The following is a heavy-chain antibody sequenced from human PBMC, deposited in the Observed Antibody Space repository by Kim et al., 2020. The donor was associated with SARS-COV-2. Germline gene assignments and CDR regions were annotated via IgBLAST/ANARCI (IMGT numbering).Heavy chain of an antibody. D-gene: IGHD3-10*02. CDR1: GFTFSHDW. J-gene: IGHJ4*02. V-gene: IGHV3-7*01. CDR3: ARSVFGANY. Sequence: GGSLRLSCAASGFTFSHDWMTWVRQAPGKGLEWVANINQDGSERDYVDSVKGRVTISRDNAKNSLYLQMNSLRVEDAAVYYCARSVFGANYWGQGTLVSVSS. CDR2: INQDGSER.